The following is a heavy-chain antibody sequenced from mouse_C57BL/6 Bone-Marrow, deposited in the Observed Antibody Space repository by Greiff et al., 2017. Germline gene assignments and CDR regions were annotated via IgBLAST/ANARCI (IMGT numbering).Heavy chain of an antibody. CDR3: ARNSAYDYDAVGYAMDY. J-gene: IGHJ4*01. V-gene: IGHV2-9-1*01. D-gene: IGHD2-4*01. CDR1: GFSLTSYA. Sequence: QVQLKQSGPGLVAPSQSLSITCTVSGFSLTSYAISWVRQPPGKGLEWLGVIWTGGGTNYNSALKSRLSISKDNSKSQVFLKMNSLQTDDTARYYCARNSAYDYDAVGYAMDYWGQGTSVTVSS. CDR2: IWTGGGT.